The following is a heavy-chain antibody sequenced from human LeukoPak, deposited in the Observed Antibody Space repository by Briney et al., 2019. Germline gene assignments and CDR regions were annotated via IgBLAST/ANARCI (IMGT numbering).Heavy chain of an antibody. V-gene: IGHV4-4*02. CDR2: GFHSGST. D-gene: IGHD3-3*01. Sequence: PSQTLSLTCAVSGGSISSSGWWSWVRQPPGKGLEWIGEGFHSGSTNYNTSLKSRVTISLDKSKNQFSLRLSSVTAADTAVYYCARAGYYAIDYWGQGTLVTVSS. CDR3: ARAGYYAIDY. CDR1: GGSISSSGW. J-gene: IGHJ4*02.